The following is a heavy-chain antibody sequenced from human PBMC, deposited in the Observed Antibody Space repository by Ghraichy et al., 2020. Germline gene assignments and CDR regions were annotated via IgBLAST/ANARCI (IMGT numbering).Heavy chain of an antibody. V-gene: IGHV4-59*01. CDR2: IYYSGST. J-gene: IGHJ5*02. CDR1: GGSISSYY. CDR3: ARGSPDGLYDFWSGLNWFDP. D-gene: IGHD3-3*01. Sequence: SETLSLTCTVSGGSISSYYWSWIRQPPGKGLEWIGYIYYSGSTNYNPSLKSRVTISVDTSKNQFSLKLSSVTAADTAVYYCARGSPDGLYDFWSGLNWFDPWGQGTLVTVSS.